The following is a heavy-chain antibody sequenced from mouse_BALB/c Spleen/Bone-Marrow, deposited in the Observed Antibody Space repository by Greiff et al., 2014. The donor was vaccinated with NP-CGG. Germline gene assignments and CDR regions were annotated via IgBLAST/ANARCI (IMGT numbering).Heavy chain of an antibody. CDR1: GSNIKDTY. CDR3: APYYYGSSQFAY. J-gene: IGHJ3*01. Sequence: EVKLMESGAELVKPGASVKLSCTASGSNIKDTYMHWVKQRPEQGLEWIGRIDPANGNTKYDPKFQGKATITADTSSNTAYLQLSSLTSEDTAVYYCAPYYYGSSQFAYWGQGTLVTVSA. CDR2: IDPANGNT. V-gene: IGHV14-3*02. D-gene: IGHD1-1*01.